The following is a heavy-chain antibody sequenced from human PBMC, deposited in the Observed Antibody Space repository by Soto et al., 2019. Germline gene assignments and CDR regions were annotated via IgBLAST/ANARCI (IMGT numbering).Heavy chain of an antibody. CDR3: ARGKTDMIVVVGGAFDI. D-gene: IGHD3-22*01. V-gene: IGHV3-33*01. CDR2: IWYDGSNK. Sequence: QVQLVESGGGVVQPGRSLRLSCAASGFTFSSYGMHWVRQAPGKGLEWVAVIWYDGSNKYYADSVKGRFTISRDNSKNTLYLQMNSLRAEDTAVYYCARGKTDMIVVVGGAFDIWGQGTMVTVS. CDR1: GFTFSSYG. J-gene: IGHJ3*02.